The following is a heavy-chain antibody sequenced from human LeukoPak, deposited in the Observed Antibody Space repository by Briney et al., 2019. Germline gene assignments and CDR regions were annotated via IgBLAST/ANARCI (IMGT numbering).Heavy chain of an antibody. D-gene: IGHD2-2*01. CDR3: ARTTYANSPYHFDF. Sequence: GESLKISCQVSGYSFPNYWIGWVRQMPGKGLEWVGLINPGDSDTRYSPSFQGQVTISADKSIRTAYLQWSSLKASDTAMYYCARTTYANSPYHFDFWGQGTLVTVSS. CDR1: GYSFPNYW. CDR2: INPGDSDT. J-gene: IGHJ4*02. V-gene: IGHV5-51*01.